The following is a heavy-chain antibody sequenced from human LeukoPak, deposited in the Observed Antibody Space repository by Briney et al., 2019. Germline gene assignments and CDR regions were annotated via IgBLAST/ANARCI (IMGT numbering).Heavy chain of an antibody. D-gene: IGHD5-24*01. J-gene: IGHJ4*02. Sequence: GESLRLSCAASGFTFSSYAMHWVRQAPGKGLEWVAVISYDGSNKYYADSVKGRFTISRDNSKNTLYLQMNSLRAEDTAVYYCARDKDGYTLDYWGQGTLVTVSS. CDR3: ARDKDGYTLDY. CDR2: ISYDGSNK. V-gene: IGHV3-30-3*01. CDR1: GFTFSSYA.